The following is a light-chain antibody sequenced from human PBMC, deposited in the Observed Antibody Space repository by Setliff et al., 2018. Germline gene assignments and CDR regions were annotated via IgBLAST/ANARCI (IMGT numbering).Light chain of an antibody. Sequence: QSVLTQPPSASGTPGQRVTISCSGSTSNIGSGTVNWYQQIPGTAPKLLISFNDQRPSGVPDRFSGSKSGTSASLAISGLQSEDEADYYCQSYDTSLSADVFGTGTKGTVL. CDR1: TSNIGSGT. J-gene: IGLJ1*01. CDR2: FND. CDR3: QSYDTSLSADV. V-gene: IGLV1-44*01.